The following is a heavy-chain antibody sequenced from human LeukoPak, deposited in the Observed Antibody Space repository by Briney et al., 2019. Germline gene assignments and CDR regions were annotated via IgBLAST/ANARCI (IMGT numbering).Heavy chain of an antibody. D-gene: IGHD2-15*01. CDR1: GYTFTSYD. CDR2: MSPDSGYT. V-gene: IGHV1-8*01. CDR3: ARDSTGYCSGGSCYPDY. Sequence: ASVKVSCKASGYTFTSYDITWVRQATGQGLEWMGWMSPDSGYTGYAQTFQGRVTLTRNTSVSTAFMELSSLRSEDTAVYYCARDSTGYCSGGSCYPDYWGQGTLVTVSS. J-gene: IGHJ4*02.